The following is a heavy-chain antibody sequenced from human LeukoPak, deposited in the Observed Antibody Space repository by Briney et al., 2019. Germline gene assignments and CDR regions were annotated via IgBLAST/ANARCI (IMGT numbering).Heavy chain of an antibody. D-gene: IGHD3-16*01. CDR2: SGSGDDT. CDR1: GFTVSSNY. J-gene: IGHJ2*01. CDR3: TPLGKAWYFDR. V-gene: IGHV3-53*01. Sequence: GGSLRLSCAASGFTVSSNYMSWVRQAPGKGLEWVSQISGSGDDTYYAESVKGRFTISRDNSENTLYLQMNRLRAEDTAVYYCTPLGKAWYFDRWGRGTLVTVSS.